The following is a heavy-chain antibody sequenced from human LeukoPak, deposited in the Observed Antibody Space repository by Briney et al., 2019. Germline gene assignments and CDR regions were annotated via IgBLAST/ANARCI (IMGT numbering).Heavy chain of an antibody. CDR3: ARGNPYCSSTSCYHYYYYMDV. J-gene: IGHJ6*03. V-gene: IGHV1-69*13. CDR2: IIPIFGTA. Sequence: GASVKVSCKASGYTFTGYYMHWVRQAPGQGLEWMGGIIPIFGTANYAQKFQGRVTITADESTSTAYMELSSLRSEDTAVYYCARGNPYCSSTSCYHYYYYMDVWGKGTTVTISS. CDR1: GYTFTGYY. D-gene: IGHD2-2*01.